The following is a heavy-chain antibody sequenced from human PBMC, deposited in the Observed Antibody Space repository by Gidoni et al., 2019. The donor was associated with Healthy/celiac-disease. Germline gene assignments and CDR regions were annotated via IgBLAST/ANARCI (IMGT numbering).Heavy chain of an antibody. CDR3: ARDRGGGVVTAIWSH. Sequence: QVQLVQSGAEVKKPGSSVKVSCEASGGTLSSYAISWVRQAPGQGLEWMGGTIPICGTATYAQKFQGRVTITADESPSTAYMELSSLRSEDTAVYYCARDRGGGVVTAIWSHWGQGTLVTVSS. V-gene: IGHV1-69*01. D-gene: IGHD2-21*02. CDR2: TIPICGTA. J-gene: IGHJ4*02. CDR1: GGTLSSYA.